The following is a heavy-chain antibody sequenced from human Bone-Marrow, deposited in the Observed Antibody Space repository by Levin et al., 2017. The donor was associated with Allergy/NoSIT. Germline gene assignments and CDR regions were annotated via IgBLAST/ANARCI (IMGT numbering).Heavy chain of an antibody. CDR2: ISNTGGSA. Sequence: GGSLRLSCAASGFTFNNYAMTWVRQAPGKGLEWVSAISNTGGSAYYADSVKGRFTISRDNSKNTVYLQMNSLKAEDTAIYYCAKVPRGNWGSVYFDYWGQGALVTVSS. CDR1: GFTFNNYA. D-gene: IGHD7-27*01. J-gene: IGHJ4*02. CDR3: AKVPRGNWGSVYFDY. V-gene: IGHV3-23*01.